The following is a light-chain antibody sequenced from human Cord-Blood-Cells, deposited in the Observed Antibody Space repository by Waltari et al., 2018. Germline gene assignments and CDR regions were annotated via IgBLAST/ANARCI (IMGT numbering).Light chain of an antibody. V-gene: IGKV1-39*01. CDR3: QQSYSTLFT. Sequence: IQMTQSPSSLSASVADRVTITCQASQSISSYLNWYQQKPGQSPKLLIYAASSLQSGVPSRFSGSRSGTDFTLTISSLQPEDFATYYCQQSYSTLFTFGPGTKVDI. J-gene: IGKJ3*01. CDR1: QSISSY. CDR2: AAS.